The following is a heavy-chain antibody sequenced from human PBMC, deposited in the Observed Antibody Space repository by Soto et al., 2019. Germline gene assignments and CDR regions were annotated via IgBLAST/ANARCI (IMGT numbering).Heavy chain of an antibody. D-gene: IGHD3-10*01. CDR2: ISSSSSTI. J-gene: IGHJ5*02. Sequence: PGGSLRLSCAASGFTFSSYSMNWVRQAPGKGLEWVSYISSSSSTIYYADSVKGRFTISRDNAKNSLYLQMNSLRDEDTAVYYCARDLGVRGVIKYNWFDPWGQGTLVTVSS. CDR1: GFTFSSYS. CDR3: ARDLGVRGVIKYNWFDP. V-gene: IGHV3-48*02.